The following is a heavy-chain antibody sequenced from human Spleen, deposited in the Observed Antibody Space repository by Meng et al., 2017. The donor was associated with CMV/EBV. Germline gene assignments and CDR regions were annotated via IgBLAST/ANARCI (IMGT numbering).Heavy chain of an antibody. Sequence: SGASITTAKWWTWVRQPPGKGLEWVGEIDHTGNSNSNPSLGSRLTLSLDTSKNHLSLTMTSVTAEDTAIYYCARVREHTSLGNYWFDPWGQGALVTVSS. CDR2: IDHTGNS. D-gene: IGHD5-18*01. V-gene: IGHV4-4*02. CDR1: GASITTAKW. J-gene: IGHJ5*02. CDR3: ARVREHTSLGNYWFDP.